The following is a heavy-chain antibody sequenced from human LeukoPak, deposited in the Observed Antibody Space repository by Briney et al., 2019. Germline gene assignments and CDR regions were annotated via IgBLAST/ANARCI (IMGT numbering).Heavy chain of an antibody. J-gene: IGHJ4*02. CDR3: ARETPLGSGYWPRFDY. D-gene: IGHD3-3*01. Sequence: SQTLSLTCTVSDGSISSGGYYWSWIRQHPGKGLEWIGYIYYSGSTYYNPSLKSRVTISVDTSKNQFSLKLSSVTAADTAVYYCARETPLGSGYWPRFDYWGQGTLVTVSS. CDR1: DGSISSGGYY. V-gene: IGHV4-31*03. CDR2: IYYSGST.